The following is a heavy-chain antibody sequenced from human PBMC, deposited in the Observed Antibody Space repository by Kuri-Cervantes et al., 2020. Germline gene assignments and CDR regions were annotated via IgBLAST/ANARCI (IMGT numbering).Heavy chain of an antibody. V-gene: IGHV3-15*01. D-gene: IGHD3-10*01. Sequence: GESLKISCAASGFTFKNAWMNWVRQAPGKGLEWVGRIKSTTEGGTTDYAAPVKGRFTISRDDSKDTLYLQMNSLKIEDTAVYYCTTLTMLLFHGDYWGQGALVTVSS. CDR1: GFTFKNAW. CDR2: IKSTTEGGTT. J-gene: IGHJ4*02. CDR3: TTLTMLLFHGDY.